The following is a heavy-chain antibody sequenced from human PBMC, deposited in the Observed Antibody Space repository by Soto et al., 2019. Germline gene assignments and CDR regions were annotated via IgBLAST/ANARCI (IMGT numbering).Heavy chain of an antibody. V-gene: IGHV3-74*01. CDR2: INGDGRTT. CDR1: GFTFNNYW. D-gene: IGHD2-2*01. CDR3: ARGLYLKYGHDY. J-gene: IGHJ4*02. Sequence: EVQLVESGGGLVQTGGSLRLSCAASGFTFNNYWMHWVRQAPGKGLVWVSRINGDGRTTNYADSVKGRFTSSRDNAQNTLYLQMNSLRAEDTAVYYCARGLYLKYGHDYWGQGTLVTVSS.